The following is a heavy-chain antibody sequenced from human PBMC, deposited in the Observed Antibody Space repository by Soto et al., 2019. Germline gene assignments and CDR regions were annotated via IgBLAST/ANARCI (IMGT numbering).Heavy chain of an antibody. J-gene: IGHJ6*02. CDR2: ISGSGGST. CDR1: GFTVSSYA. D-gene: IGHD6-19*01. Sequence: GGSLRLSCAACGFTVSSYAMSWVRQAPGKGLEWVSAISGSGGSTYYADSVKGRFTISRDNSKNTLYLQMNSLRAEDTAVYYCAKGTQWLVPFHYYGMDVWGQGTTVTVSS. V-gene: IGHV3-23*01. CDR3: AKGTQWLVPFHYYGMDV.